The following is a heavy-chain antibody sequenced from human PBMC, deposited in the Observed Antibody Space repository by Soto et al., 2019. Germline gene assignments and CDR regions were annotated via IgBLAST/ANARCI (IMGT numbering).Heavy chain of an antibody. J-gene: IGHJ2*01. V-gene: IGHV4-34*01. CDR2: INHSGST. CDR1: GGSFSGYY. D-gene: IGHD6-19*01. Sequence: QVQLQQWGAGLLKPSETLSLTCAVYGGSFSGYYWSWIRQPPGKGLEWIGEINHSGSTNYNPSLKSRVTISVDTSKNQFSLELSSVTAADTAVYYCARLYSSGWYFDLWGRGTLVTVSS. CDR3: ARLYSSGWYFDL.